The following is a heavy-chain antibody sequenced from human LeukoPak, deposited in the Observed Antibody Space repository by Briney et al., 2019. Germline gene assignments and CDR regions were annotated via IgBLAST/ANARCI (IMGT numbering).Heavy chain of an antibody. CDR2: ISGSGGST. V-gene: IGHV3-23*01. CDR3: AKDTRIVVPAARDAFDI. J-gene: IGHJ3*02. D-gene: IGHD2-2*01. CDR1: GFTFSSYA. Sequence: GGSLRLSCAASGFTFSSYAMSWVRQAPGKGLEWVSAISGSGGSTYYADSVKGRFTISRDNSKNTLYLQMNSLGAEDTAVYYCAKDTRIVVPAARDAFDIWGQGTMVTVSS.